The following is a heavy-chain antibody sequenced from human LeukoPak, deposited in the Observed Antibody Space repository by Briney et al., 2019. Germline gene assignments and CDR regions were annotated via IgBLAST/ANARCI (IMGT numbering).Heavy chain of an antibody. V-gene: IGHV4-59*08. CDR1: GASVTSHY. J-gene: IGHJ4*02. D-gene: IGHD6-13*01. CDR2: VYYTGST. CDR3: ARRVAADGFFDY. Sequence: PSETLSLTCTVSGASVTSHYWTWIRQPPGKGLEWIGYVYYTGSTNYNPSLKSRVTTSVDTSKNQFSLKLSSVTAADTAVYYCARRVAADGFFDYWGQGTLVTVSS.